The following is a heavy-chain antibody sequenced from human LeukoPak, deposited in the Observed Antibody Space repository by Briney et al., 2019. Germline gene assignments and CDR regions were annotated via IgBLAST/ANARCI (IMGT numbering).Heavy chain of an antibody. V-gene: IGHV1-46*01. Sequence: GASVKVSCKASGYTFTSYYMHWVRQAPGQGLEWMGIINPSGGSTSYAQKFQGRVTMTRDTSTSTVYMEPSSLRSEDTAVYYCARDLCHILTGYFTPLNCPFDPWGQGTLVTVSS. CDR1: GYTFTSYY. D-gene: IGHD3-9*01. CDR3: ARDLCHILTGYFTPLNCPFDP. CDR2: INPSGGST. J-gene: IGHJ5*02.